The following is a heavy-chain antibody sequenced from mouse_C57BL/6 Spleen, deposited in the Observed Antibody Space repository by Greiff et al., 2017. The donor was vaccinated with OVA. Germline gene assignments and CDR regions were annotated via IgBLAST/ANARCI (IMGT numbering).Heavy chain of an antibody. CDR2: INPNNGGT. CDR3: ARSNCDVGGYFDY. CDR1: GYTFTDYN. D-gene: IGHD4-1*02. J-gene: IGHJ2*01. Sequence: VQLQQSGPELVKPGASVKMSCKASGYTFTDYNMHWVKQSHGQSLEWIGYINPNNGGTRYNQKFKGKATLTVNKSSSTAYMELRSLTSEDSAVYYCARSNCDVGGYFDYWGQGTTLTVSS. V-gene: IGHV1-22*01.